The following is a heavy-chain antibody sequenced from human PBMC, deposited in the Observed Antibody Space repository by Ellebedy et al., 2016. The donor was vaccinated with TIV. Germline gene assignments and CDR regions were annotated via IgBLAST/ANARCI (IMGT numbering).Heavy chain of an antibody. CDR2: IYYDGSA. J-gene: IGHJ4*02. CDR3: ARPDRGSSGCYVY. Sequence: SETLSLXXTVSGASITSSDYYWGWIRQPPGKGLEWIGSIYYDGSAYYNPSLKSRVTMSVDTSKNQFSLIVTSVTAADTSVYYRARPDRGSSGCYVYWGQGTLVTVSS. V-gene: IGHV4-39*01. D-gene: IGHD6-19*01. CDR1: GASITSSDYY.